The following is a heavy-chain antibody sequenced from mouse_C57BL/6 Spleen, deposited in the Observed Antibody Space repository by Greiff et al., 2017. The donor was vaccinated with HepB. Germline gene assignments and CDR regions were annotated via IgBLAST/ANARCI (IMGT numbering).Heavy chain of an antibody. V-gene: IGHV1-80*01. Sequence: VQLVESGAELVKPGASVKISCKASGYAFSSYWMNWVKQRPGKGLEWIGQIYPGDGDTNYNGKFKGKATLTADKSSSTAYMQLSSLTSEDSAVYFCAREEEDAMDYWGQGTSVTVSS. CDR3: AREEEDAMDY. CDR2: IYPGDGDT. CDR1: GYAFSSYW. J-gene: IGHJ4*01.